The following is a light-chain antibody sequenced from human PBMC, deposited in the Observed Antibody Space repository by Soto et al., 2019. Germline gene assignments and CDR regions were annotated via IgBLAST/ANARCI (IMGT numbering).Light chain of an antibody. CDR3: ATGDDSLRGPV. CDR1: SYNIGSKP. J-gene: IGLJ3*02. CDR2: TND. Sequence: QSALTQPPSASGTPGRRVTIFCSGSSYNIGSKPVNWYQHLPGTAPKLLIFTNDRRPSGVPDRFSGSKSGTSASLAITGLQSEDEADYYCATGDDSLRGPVFGGGTKLTVL. V-gene: IGLV1-44*01.